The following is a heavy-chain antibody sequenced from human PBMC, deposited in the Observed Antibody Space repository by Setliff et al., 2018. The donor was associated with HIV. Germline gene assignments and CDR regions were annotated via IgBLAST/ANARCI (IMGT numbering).Heavy chain of an antibody. CDR1: GGSIGGSNYY. J-gene: IGHJ5*01. D-gene: IGHD3-3*01. CDR3: VGGFWSGPLFDP. Sequence: SETLSLTCSVSGGSIGGSNYYWAWIRQPPGKGLEWIGGIYYSGSVYYNPSLQSRVTISVDTSKNQFSLELSSVTAADTAVYYCVGGFWSGPLFDPWGRGTLVTVSS. CDR2: IYYSGSV. V-gene: IGHV4-39*01.